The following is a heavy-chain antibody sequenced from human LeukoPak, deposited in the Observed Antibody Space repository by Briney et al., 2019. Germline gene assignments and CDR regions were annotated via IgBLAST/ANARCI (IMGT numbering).Heavy chain of an antibody. CDR1: GXTFSDYY. J-gene: IGHJ6*02. V-gene: IGHV3-11*06. D-gene: IGHD5-18*01. CDR3: ARVPHSYGPWGGYYGMDV. Sequence: PGGSLRLSCAASGXTFSDYYMSWIRQAPGKGLEWVSYISSSSSYTDYADSVKGRSTISRDNAKNSLYLQMNSLRAEDTAVYYCARVPHSYGPWGGYYGMDVWGQGTTVTVSS. CDR2: ISSSSSYT.